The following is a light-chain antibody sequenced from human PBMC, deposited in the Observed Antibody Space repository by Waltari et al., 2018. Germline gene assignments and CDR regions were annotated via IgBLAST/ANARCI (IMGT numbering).Light chain of an antibody. J-gene: IGLJ3*02. V-gene: IGLV1-44*01. CDR3: ASWDDSPVGRWV. Sequence: SASGAPGQRVTISCSGSTSNLGDNVVNWYQQIPGTAPKLLIYRNDLRPSGVPGRFSGAKSGTSASLAISGLQSEDEGVYYCASWDDSPVGRWVFGGGTKLTVL. CDR2: RND. CDR1: TSNLGDNV.